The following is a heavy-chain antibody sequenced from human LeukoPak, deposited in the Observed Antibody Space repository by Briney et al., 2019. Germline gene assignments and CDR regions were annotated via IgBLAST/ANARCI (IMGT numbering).Heavy chain of an antibody. CDR2: VNSDGCRS. CDR3: VRRQTGTSGFEH. Sequence: GSLRLSCAASGFPLSSYWMHWVRQAPGKGLVWVSRVNSDGCRSKYADSVKGRFTISRDNAKNTLYLRMNSLRAEDTALYYCVRRQTGTSGFEHWGQGNLVNVSP. J-gene: IGHJ4*02. CDR1: GFPLSSYW. D-gene: IGHD1-1*01. V-gene: IGHV3-74*03.